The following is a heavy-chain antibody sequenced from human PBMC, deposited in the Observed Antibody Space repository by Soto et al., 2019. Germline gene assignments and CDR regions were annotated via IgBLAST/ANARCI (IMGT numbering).Heavy chain of an antibody. CDR2: ISYDGSNK. Sequence: GSLRLSCAASGFTFSSYGMHWVRQAPGKGLEWVAVISYDGSNKYYADSVKVRFTISRDNSKNTLYLQMNSLRAEDTAVYYCARAGSGSYYNGSPYYYGMDVWGQGTTVTVSS. V-gene: IGHV3-30*03. CDR3: ARAGSGSYYNGSPYYYGMDV. D-gene: IGHD3-10*01. CDR1: GFTFSSYG. J-gene: IGHJ6*02.